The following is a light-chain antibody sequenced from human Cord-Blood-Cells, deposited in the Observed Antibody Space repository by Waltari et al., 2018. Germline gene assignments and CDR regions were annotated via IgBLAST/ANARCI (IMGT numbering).Light chain of an antibody. Sequence: QSALTQPSPVSGSSGQSVTLSCPGTNSDVGGYNYVSWYQQHPGKAPKLMLYVVSNRPSGVSNRFSGSKSGNTASLTISGLQAEDEADYYCSSYTSSSTVVFGGGTKLTVL. CDR1: NSDVGGYNY. CDR2: VVS. V-gene: IGLV2-14*01. CDR3: SSYTSSSTVV. J-gene: IGLJ2*01.